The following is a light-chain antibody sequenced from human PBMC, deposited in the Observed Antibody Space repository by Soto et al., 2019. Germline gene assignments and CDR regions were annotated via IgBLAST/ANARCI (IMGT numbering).Light chain of an antibody. CDR2: DVS. J-gene: IGLJ1*01. CDR3: SSFTRHSPL. CDR1: RSDVGGYNY. Sequence: QSALTQPASVSGSLGQSITISCTGTRSDVGGYNYVSWYQQHPGKTPKLILFDVSNRPSGVSHRFSGSKSGNTASLTISGLQPEDEAVYYCSSFTRHSPLFGGGTKVTVL. V-gene: IGLV2-14*03.